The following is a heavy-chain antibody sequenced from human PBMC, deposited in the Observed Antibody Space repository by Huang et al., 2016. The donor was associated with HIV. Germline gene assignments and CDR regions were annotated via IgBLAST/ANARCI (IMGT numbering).Heavy chain of an antibody. CDR3: ASQHIGAAATWF. D-gene: IGHD6-13*01. CDR2: VYQSGST. CDR1: GYFISSTHYY. J-gene: IGHJ4*02. Sequence: QLQLQESGPGQVKPSETLSLTCTVSGYFISSTHYYWGWIRPSPGKGLEWVGSVYQSGSTNYNAPRKSRVTLSVDTSRNQFSLRLNSVTAADTAVYYCASQHIGAAATWFWGRGTQVAVSS. V-gene: IGHV4-39*01.